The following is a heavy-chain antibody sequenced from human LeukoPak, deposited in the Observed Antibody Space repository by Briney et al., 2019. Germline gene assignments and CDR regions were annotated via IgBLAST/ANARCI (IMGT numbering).Heavy chain of an antibody. V-gene: IGHV4-59*01. CDR3: ARAQNYGDYDY. CDR1: GGSISSYY. D-gene: IGHD4-17*01. CDR2: IYYSGST. J-gene: IGHJ4*02. Sequence: SETLSLTCTVSGGSISSYYWCWIRQPPGKGLEWIGYIYYSGSTNYNPSLNSRLSISIDPSKNQFSLKLRSVTAADTAVHFCARAQNYGDYDYWGQGTLVTVSS.